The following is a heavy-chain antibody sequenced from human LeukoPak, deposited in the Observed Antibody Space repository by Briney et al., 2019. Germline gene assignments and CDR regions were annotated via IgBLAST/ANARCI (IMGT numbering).Heavy chain of an antibody. V-gene: IGHV3-53*01. CDR3: ASRSAGDYVNTFDI. Sequence: GGSLRLSCAASGFTVSSNYMTWVRQAPGKGLEWVSVIYSGGRTYYADSVKGRFTISRDNSKDTLYLDMNSLRAEDTAVYYCASRSAGDYVNTFDIWGQGAMVTVSS. CDR1: GFTVSSNY. CDR2: IYSGGRT. J-gene: IGHJ3*02. D-gene: IGHD4-17*01.